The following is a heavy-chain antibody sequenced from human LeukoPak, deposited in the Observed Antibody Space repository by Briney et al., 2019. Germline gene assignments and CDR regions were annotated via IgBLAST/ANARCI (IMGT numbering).Heavy chain of an antibody. CDR2: IYYSGST. CDR3: ARKSSSGHVDY. J-gene: IGHJ4*02. V-gene: IGHV4-59*11. CDR1: GGSISSHY. Sequence: SETLSLTCTVSGGSISSHYWSWIRQPPGKGLEWIGYIYYSGSTNYNPSLKSRVTISVDTSKNQFSLKLSSATAADTALYYCARKSSSGHVDYWGQGTLVTVSS. D-gene: IGHD6-19*01.